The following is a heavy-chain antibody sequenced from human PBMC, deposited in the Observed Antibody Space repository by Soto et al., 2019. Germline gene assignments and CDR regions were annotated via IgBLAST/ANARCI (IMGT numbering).Heavy chain of an antibody. D-gene: IGHD5-18*01. J-gene: IGHJ4*02. CDR1: GFTFSGSA. CDR3: SGVDRNMVPRNDY. Sequence: EVQLVESGGGLVQPGGSLKLSCAASGFTFSGSAVHWVRQASGKGLEWVGRIGNKANSYATTYAASVKGRFTISRDDSKNTAYLQMNSLKTEDTAVYYFSGVDRNMVPRNDYWGQGTLVTVSS. V-gene: IGHV3-73*02. CDR2: IGNKANSYAT.